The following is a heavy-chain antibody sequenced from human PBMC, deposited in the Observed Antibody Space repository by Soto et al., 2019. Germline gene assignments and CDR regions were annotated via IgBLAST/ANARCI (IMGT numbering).Heavy chain of an antibody. CDR2: INPNSGGT. D-gene: IGHD2-2*01. Sequence: ASVKVSCKASGGTFSSYTISWVRQAPGQGLEWMGWINPNSGGTNYAQKFQGWVTMTRDTSISTAYMELSRLRSDDTAVYYCARGDVVVPAAMLEVYYYYYMDVWGKGTTVTVSS. CDR3: ARGDVVVPAAMLEVYYYYYMDV. CDR1: GGTFSSYT. V-gene: IGHV1-2*04. J-gene: IGHJ6*03.